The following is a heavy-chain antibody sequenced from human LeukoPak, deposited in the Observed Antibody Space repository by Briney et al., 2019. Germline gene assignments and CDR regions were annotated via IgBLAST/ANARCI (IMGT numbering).Heavy chain of an antibody. J-gene: IGHJ4*02. Sequence: GGSLRLSCAASGFTFSSYAMSWVRQAPGKGLEWVSAISGRGGSTYYADSVKGRFTISRDNSKNTLYLQMNSLRAEDTAVYYCAKVQPFYYYDSSGYYYFDYWGQGTLVTVSS. CDR2: ISGRGGST. CDR3: AKVQPFYYYDSSGYYYFDY. D-gene: IGHD3-22*01. CDR1: GFTFSSYA. V-gene: IGHV3-23*01.